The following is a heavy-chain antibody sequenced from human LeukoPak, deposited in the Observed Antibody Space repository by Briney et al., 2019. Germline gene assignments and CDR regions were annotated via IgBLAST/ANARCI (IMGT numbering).Heavy chain of an antibody. CDR1: GFTFTTYS. J-gene: IGHJ4*02. CDR3: ARDSGSADY. CDR2: INNSSNSI. V-gene: IGHV3-21*01. Sequence: GGSLRLSCAASGFTFTTYSMNWVRQAPGKGLEWVSFINNSSNSIYYADSVKGRFSISRDNAKNSLYLQMNSLRAEDTAVYYCARDSGSADYWGQGTLVTVSS. D-gene: IGHD6-25*01.